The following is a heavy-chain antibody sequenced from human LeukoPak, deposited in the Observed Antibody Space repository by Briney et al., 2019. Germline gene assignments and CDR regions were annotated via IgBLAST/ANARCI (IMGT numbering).Heavy chain of an antibody. Sequence: ASVKVSCKASGYTFTSYGISWVRQAPGQGLEWMGWISAYNGNTNYAQKLQGRVTMTTDTSTSTAYMELRSLRSDDTAVYYCARDVLPRITMIVVVTTLDYWGQGTLVTVSS. V-gene: IGHV1-18*01. D-gene: IGHD3-22*01. CDR1: GYTFTSYG. J-gene: IGHJ4*02. CDR2: ISAYNGNT. CDR3: ARDVLPRITMIVVVTTLDY.